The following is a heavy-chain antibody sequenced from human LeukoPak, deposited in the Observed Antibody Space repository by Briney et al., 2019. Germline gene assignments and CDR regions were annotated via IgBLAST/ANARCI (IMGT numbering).Heavy chain of an antibody. Sequence: ASVKVSCKASAYTFTDYFIHWVRQAPGQGLEWMGWINPKSGGTDYTQKFQGRVSMTGDTSITTAYIELTRVTSDDTAVYYCARGSPVGYSEVDAFEIWGQGTMVTVSS. CDR2: INPKSGGT. J-gene: IGHJ3*02. V-gene: IGHV1-2*02. CDR3: ARGSPVGYSEVDAFEI. CDR1: AYTFTDYF. D-gene: IGHD1-26*01.